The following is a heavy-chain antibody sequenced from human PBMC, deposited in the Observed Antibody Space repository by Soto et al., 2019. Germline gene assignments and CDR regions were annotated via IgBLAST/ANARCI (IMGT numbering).Heavy chain of an antibody. V-gene: IGHV1-24*01. J-gene: IGHJ4*02. CDR2: FDPEDGET. Sequence: ASVKVSCKVSGDTLTELSMHWVRQAPGKGLEWMGGFDPEDGETIYAQKFQGRVTMTEDTSTDTAYMELSSLRSEDTAVYYCATVVGNYHYIWGSYRHAGPFDYWGQGTLVTVSS. CDR3: ATVVGNYHYIWGSYRHAGPFDY. D-gene: IGHD3-16*02. CDR1: GDTLTELS.